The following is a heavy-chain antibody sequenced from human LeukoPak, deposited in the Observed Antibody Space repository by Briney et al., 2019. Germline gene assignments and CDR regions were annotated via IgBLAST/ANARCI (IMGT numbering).Heavy chain of an antibody. CDR3: ARGGYYYDSSGYYRMDAFDI. V-gene: IGHV3-7*01. D-gene: IGHD3-22*01. J-gene: IGHJ3*02. Sequence: GGSLRLSCAASGFTFSSYWMSWVRQAPGKGLEWVANIKQDGSEKNYVDSVKGRFTISRDNAKNSLYLQMNSLRAEDTAVYYCARGGYYYDSSGYYRMDAFDIWGQGTMVTVSS. CDR2: IKQDGSEK. CDR1: GFTFSSYW.